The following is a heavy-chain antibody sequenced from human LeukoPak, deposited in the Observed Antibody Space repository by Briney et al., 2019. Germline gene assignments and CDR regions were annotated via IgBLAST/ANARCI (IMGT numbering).Heavy chain of an antibody. J-gene: IGHJ4*02. CDR1: GFGFDAYT. CDR2: ITWDGGTS. V-gene: IGHV3-43*01. CDR3: AKCMVQGVIIL. Sequence: PGGSLRLSCTASGFGFDAYTMHWVRQAPGKGLEWVSLITWDGGTSYYGDSVKGRFSISRDNSKNTLYLQMNSLRAEDTAVYYCAKCMVQGVIILWGQGTLVTVSS. D-gene: IGHD3-10*01.